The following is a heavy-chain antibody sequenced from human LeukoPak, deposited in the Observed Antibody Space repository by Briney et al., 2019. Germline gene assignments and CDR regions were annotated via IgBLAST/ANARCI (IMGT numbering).Heavy chain of an antibody. V-gene: IGHV3-21*01. CDR1: GFTFSSYS. Sequence: GGSLRLSCAASGFTFSSYSMNWVRQAPGKGLECVSSISSSSSYIYYADSVKGRFTISRDNAKNSLYLQMNSLRAEDTAVYYCARGIYDSSGYYVDYWGQGTLVTVSS. CDR3: ARGIYDSSGYYVDY. J-gene: IGHJ4*02. CDR2: ISSSSSYI. D-gene: IGHD3-22*01.